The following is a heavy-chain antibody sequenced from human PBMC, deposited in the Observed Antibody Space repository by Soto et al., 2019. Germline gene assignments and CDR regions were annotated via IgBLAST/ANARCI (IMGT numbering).Heavy chain of an antibody. CDR1: DETVAGNG. J-gene: IGHJ4*02. Sequence: PSEPLPLTNTFSDETVAGNGWRWIRKNTEKGLEWIGYIHYTGFSHYNPSLKSRLTISVDTSKNQFTLKLSSVTAADTAVYYCARQVLTPGYCSGGSWYRWFGEPEPGSGEIDYWGQGTLVTVSS. D-gene: IGHD2-15*01. CDR3: ARQVLTPGYCSGGSWYRWFGEPEPGSGEIDY. V-gene: IGHV4-59*08. CDR2: IHYTGFS.